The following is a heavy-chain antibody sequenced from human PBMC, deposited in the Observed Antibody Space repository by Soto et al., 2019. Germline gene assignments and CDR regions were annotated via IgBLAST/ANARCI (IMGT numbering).Heavy chain of an antibody. CDR1: GGSISSYY. CDR3: ARGPAIHDYIWGSQSDHPYYFDY. CDR2: IYYSGST. V-gene: IGHV4-59*01. Sequence: SETLSLTCTVSGGSISSYYWSWIRQPPGKGLEWIGYIYYSGSTNYNPSLKSRFTISVDTSKNQFSLKLSSVTSADTAVYYCARGPAIHDYIWGSQSDHPYYFDYWGQGTLVTVSS. D-gene: IGHD3-16*01. J-gene: IGHJ4*02.